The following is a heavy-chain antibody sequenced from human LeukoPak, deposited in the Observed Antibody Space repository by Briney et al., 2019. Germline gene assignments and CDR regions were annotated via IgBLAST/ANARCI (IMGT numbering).Heavy chain of an antibody. V-gene: IGHV4-39*07. CDR2: IYYSGNT. D-gene: IGHD3-16*01. Sequence: SSETLSLTCTVSGGAIFSSNSYWGWIRQPPGKGLEWIGSIYYSGNTYYNASLKSRVTISVDTSKNQFSLKLNSVTAADTAVYYCARESGSYLWRSWLNPWGQGTLVTVSS. CDR1: GGAIFSSNSY. CDR3: ARESGSYLWRSWLNP. J-gene: IGHJ5*02.